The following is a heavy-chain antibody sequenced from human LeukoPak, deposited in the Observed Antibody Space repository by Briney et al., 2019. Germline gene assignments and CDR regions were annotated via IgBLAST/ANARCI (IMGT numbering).Heavy chain of an antibody. CDR3: ARDRGGDYSSSYFDY. J-gene: IGHJ4*02. Sequence: PGGSLRLSCAASGFTFSDYYMSWIRQAPGKGLESVSYISSSGSTIYYADSVKGRFTISRDNAKNSLYLQMNSLRAEDTAVYCCARDRGGDYSSSYFDYWGQGTLVTVSS. V-gene: IGHV3-11*01. D-gene: IGHD6-13*01. CDR2: ISSSGSTI. CDR1: GFTFSDYY.